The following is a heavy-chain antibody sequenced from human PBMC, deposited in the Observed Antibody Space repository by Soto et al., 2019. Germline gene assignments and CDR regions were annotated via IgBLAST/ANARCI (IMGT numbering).Heavy chain of an antibody. CDR2: ISSSSSYI. Sequence: EVQLVESGGGLVKPGGSLRLSCAASGFTFSSYSMNWVRQAPGKGLEWVSSISSSSSYIYYADSVKGRFTISRDNAENSLYLQMNSLRAEDTAVYYCARVGYYGSGSYAYGMDVWGQGTTVTVSS. D-gene: IGHD3-10*01. CDR1: GFTFSSYS. J-gene: IGHJ6*02. V-gene: IGHV3-21*01. CDR3: ARVGYYGSGSYAYGMDV.